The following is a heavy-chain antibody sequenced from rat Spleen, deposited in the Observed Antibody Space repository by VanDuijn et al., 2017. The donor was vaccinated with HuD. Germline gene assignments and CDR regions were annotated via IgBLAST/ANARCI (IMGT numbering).Heavy chain of an antibody. J-gene: IGHJ2*01. CDR3: ARQRVPFDY. V-gene: IGHV5-7*01. Sequence: EVQLVESGGGLVQPGRSLKLSCAASGFTFSDYNMAWVRQAPKKGLEWVATISYDGSSTYYRDSVKGRFTISRDNAKSTLYLQMDSLRSEDTATYYCARQRVPFDYWGQGVMVTVSS. D-gene: IGHD1-4*01. CDR1: GFTFSDYN. CDR2: ISYDGSST.